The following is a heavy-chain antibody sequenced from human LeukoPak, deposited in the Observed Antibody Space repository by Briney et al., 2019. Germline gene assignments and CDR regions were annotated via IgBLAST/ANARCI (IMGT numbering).Heavy chain of an antibody. CDR1: GYTFTGYY. D-gene: IGHD5-24*01. CDR2: INPNSGGT. V-gene: IGHV1-2*02. J-gene: IGHJ4*02. CDR3: ARDQVRDGYNYYFDY. Sequence: GASVKVSCKASGYTFTGYYMHWVRRAPGQGLEWMGWINPNSGGTNYAQKFQGRVTMTRDTSISTAYMELSRLRSDDTAVYYCARDQVRDGYNYYFDYWGQGTLVTVSS.